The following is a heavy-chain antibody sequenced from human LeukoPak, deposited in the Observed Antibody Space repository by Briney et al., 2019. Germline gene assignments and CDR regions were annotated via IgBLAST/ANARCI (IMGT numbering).Heavy chain of an antibody. CDR3: ARDRETYSSGSSLDY. D-gene: IGHD6-19*01. CDR2: INPSGGTT. J-gene: IGHJ4*02. V-gene: IGHV1-46*01. Sequence: ASVKVSCKASGGTFSSYAISWVRQAPGQGLEYMGVINPSGGTTRYAQKFQGRVTMTRDTSTSTVYMELSSLRCEDTAVYYCARDRETYSSGSSLDYWGLGTLVTVSS. CDR1: GGTFSSYA.